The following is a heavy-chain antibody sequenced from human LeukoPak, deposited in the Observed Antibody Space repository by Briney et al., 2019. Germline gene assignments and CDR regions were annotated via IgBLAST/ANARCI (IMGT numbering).Heavy chain of an antibody. Sequence: GSSVRVSCKASGGTFSSYAISWVRQAPGQGLEWMGGIIPIFGTANYAQKFQGRVTITTDESTSTAYMELSSLRSEDTAVYYCARDERHCRSTSCYQYFQHWGQGTLVTVSS. D-gene: IGHD2-2*01. CDR1: GGTFSSYA. V-gene: IGHV1-69*05. CDR3: ARDERHCRSTSCYQYFQH. J-gene: IGHJ1*01. CDR2: IIPIFGTA.